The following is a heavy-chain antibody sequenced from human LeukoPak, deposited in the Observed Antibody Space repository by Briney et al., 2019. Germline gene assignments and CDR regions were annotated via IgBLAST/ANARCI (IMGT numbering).Heavy chain of an antibody. CDR3: ARDQDGMGTTMDL. V-gene: IGHV3-74*01. CDR1: GFSFSRYW. D-gene: IGHD1-1*01. Sequence: GGSLRLSCAASGFSFSRYWMHWVRQAPGEGLMWVSRINSDGSSTWYADSVKGRFTISRDNARNTLSLQMSSLGVEDTALYYCARDQDGMGTTMDLWGQGTEVIVSS. CDR2: INSDGSST. J-gene: IGHJ4*02.